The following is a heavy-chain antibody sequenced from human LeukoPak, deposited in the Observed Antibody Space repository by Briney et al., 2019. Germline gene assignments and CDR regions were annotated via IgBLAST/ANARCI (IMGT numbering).Heavy chain of an antibody. CDR1: GFTFNNYA. Sequence: PGGSLRLSCVASGFTFNNYAMTWVRQAPGKGLEWISGLSSGGGSPYYADSVKGRFTISRDNSKNTLFLQMNSLRAEDTAIYHCTKVTSTGSCYQSDYWGQGTLVTVSS. V-gene: IGHV3-23*01. D-gene: IGHD2-15*01. CDR3: TKVTSTGSCYQSDY. CDR2: LSSGGGSP. J-gene: IGHJ4*02.